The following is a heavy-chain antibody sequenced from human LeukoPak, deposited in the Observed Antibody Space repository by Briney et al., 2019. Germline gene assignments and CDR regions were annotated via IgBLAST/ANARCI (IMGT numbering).Heavy chain of an antibody. D-gene: IGHD6-13*01. J-gene: IGHJ4*02. CDR3: AKDVSSSSREYYFDY. Sequence: GGSLRLSCAASGFTFSSYAMSWVRQAPGKGLEWVSTISGSGGSTYYADSVKGRFTISRDNSKNTLYLQMNSLRAGDTAVYYCAKDVSSSSREYYFDYWGQGTLVTVSS. CDR1: GFTFSSYA. V-gene: IGHV3-23*01. CDR2: ISGSGGST.